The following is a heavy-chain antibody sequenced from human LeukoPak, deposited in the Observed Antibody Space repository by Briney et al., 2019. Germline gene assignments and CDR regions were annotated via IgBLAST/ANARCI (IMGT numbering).Heavy chain of an antibody. V-gene: IGHV1-69*13. D-gene: IGHD3-22*01. J-gene: IGHJ4*02. CDR2: IIPIFGTA. Sequence: SVKVSCKASGGTFSSYAISWVRQAPGQGLEWMGGIIPIFGTANYAQKFQGRVTITADESTSTAYMELSSLRAEDTAVYYCAKERLNYYDSSGYLDYWGQGTLVTVSS. CDR3: AKERLNYYDSSGYLDY. CDR1: GGTFSSYA.